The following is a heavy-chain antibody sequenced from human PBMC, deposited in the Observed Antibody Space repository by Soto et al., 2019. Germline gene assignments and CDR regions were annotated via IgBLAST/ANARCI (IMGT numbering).Heavy chain of an antibody. J-gene: IGHJ6*02. CDR1: GFTFSSYA. Sequence: GESLKISCAASGFTFSSYAMHWVRQAPGKGLEWVAVISYDGSNKYYADSVKGRFTISRDNSKNTLYLQMNSLRAEDTAVYYCARGSSIAARPVYYYYGMDVWGQGTTVTVSS. CDR3: ARGSSIAARPVYYYYGMDV. V-gene: IGHV3-30-3*01. CDR2: ISYDGSNK. D-gene: IGHD6-6*01.